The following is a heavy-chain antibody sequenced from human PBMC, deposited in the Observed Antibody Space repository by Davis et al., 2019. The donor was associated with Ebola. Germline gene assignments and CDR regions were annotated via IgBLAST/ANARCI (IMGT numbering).Heavy chain of an antibody. CDR3: ARGQKLWFGEFHLPYYFDY. CDR2: IYYSGST. V-gene: IGHV4-61*01. Sequence: SETLSLTCTVSGGSVSSGSYYWSWIRQPPGKGLEWIGYIYYSGSTNYNPSLKSRVTISVDTSKNQFSLKLSSVTAADTAVYYCARGQKLWFGEFHLPYYFDYWGQGTLVTVSS. J-gene: IGHJ4*02. D-gene: IGHD3-10*01. CDR1: GGSVSSGSYY.